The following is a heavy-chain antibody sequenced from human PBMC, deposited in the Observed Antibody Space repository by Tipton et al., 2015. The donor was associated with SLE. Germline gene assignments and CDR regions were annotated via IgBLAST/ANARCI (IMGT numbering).Heavy chain of an antibody. D-gene: IGHD2-15*01. CDR1: GGSISSTSNY. V-gene: IGHV4-39*02. CDR3: ARPPPYCSGGSCYSNGFDI. CDR2: ISFIGNT. J-gene: IGHJ3*02. Sequence: TLSLTCTVSGGSISSTSNYWGWIRQPPGKGLEWIGSISFIGNTYYNPSLQNRVTLSVDTSKNHFSLKLRSVTAADTAVYFCARPPPYCSGGSCYSNGFDIWGQGTMVTVSS.